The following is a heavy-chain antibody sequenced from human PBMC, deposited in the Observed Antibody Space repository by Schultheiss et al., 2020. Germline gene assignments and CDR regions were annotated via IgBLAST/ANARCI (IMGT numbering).Heavy chain of an antibody. Sequence: SETLSLTCAVYGGSFSGYYWSWIRQPPGKGLEWIGEINHSGSTYYNPSLKSRVTISVDTSKNQFSLKLSSVTAADTAVYYCARGAGVQLWSLGYWGQGTLVTVSS. CDR3: ARGAGVQLWSLGY. J-gene: IGHJ4*02. CDR1: GGSFSGYY. D-gene: IGHD5-18*01. V-gene: IGHV4-34*01. CDR2: INHSGST.